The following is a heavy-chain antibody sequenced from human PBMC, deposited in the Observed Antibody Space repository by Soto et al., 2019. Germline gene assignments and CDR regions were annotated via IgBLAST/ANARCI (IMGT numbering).Heavy chain of an antibody. CDR2: IYWDDDK. V-gene: IGHV2-5*02. J-gene: IGHJ4*02. CDR1: GFALTTSGVG. D-gene: IGHD1-7*01. CDR3: AHRLTRYTWNYGLFDD. Sequence: QITLKESGPTLVKPTQTLTLTYTFSGFALTTSGVGVGWIRQPPGKALEWLALIYWDDDKRYSPSLKSRLTITKDTSKNQVVLTVTNMDPVDTATYYCAHRLTRYTWNYGLFDDWGQGTLVTVSS.